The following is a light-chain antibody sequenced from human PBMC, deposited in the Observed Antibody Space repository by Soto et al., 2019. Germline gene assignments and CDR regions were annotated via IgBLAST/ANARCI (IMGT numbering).Light chain of an antibody. CDR2: GAS. J-gene: IGKJ5*01. CDR3: QQYGRSLIT. V-gene: IGKV3-20*01. Sequence: EIVLTQSPVTLSLSPLERATLSCIASQSVSSSYLAWYQQKPGQAPRLLIYGASSRATGIPDRFSGSGSGTDFTLTISRLEPEDFAVYYCQQYGRSLITFGQGTRLEIK. CDR1: QSVSSSY.